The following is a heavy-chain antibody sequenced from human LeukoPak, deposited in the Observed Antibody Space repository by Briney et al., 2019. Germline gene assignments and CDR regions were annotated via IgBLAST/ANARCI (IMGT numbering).Heavy chain of an antibody. J-gene: IGHJ4*02. CDR1: GFTVSSNY. CDR2: IYSGGST. V-gene: IGHV3-66*01. Sequence: GGSLRLSCAASGFTVSSNYMSWVRQAPGKGLEWVSVIYSGGSTYYTDSVKGRFTISRDNSKNTLYLQMNSLRTEDTAVYYCGRGVSPIPINDCWGQGTLVTVSS. D-gene: IGHD6-6*01. CDR3: GRGVSPIPINDC.